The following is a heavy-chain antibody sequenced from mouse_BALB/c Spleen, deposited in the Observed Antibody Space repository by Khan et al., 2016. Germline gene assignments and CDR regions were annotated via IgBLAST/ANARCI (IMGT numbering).Heavy chain of an antibody. V-gene: IGHV3-8*02. J-gene: IGHJ2*01. CDR3: ATYDGYYFDY. CDR1: GDSITSGY. D-gene: IGHD2-3*01. Sequence: EVQLQESGPSLVKPSQTLSLTCSVPGDSITSGYWNWIRKFPGNNLEYMGYISYSDDTYYNPSLESRISITRDTSKNQYYLQLISVTTEDTATYYCATYDGYYFDYWGQGTTLTVSS. CDR2: ISYSDDT.